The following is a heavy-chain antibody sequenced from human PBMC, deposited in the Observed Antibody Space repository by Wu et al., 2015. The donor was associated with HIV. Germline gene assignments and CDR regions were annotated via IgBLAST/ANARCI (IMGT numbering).Heavy chain of an antibody. D-gene: IGHD4-11*01. J-gene: IGHJ6*03. V-gene: IGHV1-18*01. Sequence: QVQLVQSGAEVKKPGASVKVSCKASGYTFTSYGISWVRQAPGQGLEWMGWISAYNGNTNYAQKLQGRVTMTTDTSTSTAYMELRSLRSDDTAVYYCARVLGAGRLQLIGYYYMDVWGKGTTVTVSS. CDR3: ARVLGAGRLQLIGYYYMDV. CDR1: GYTFTSYG. CDR2: ISAYNGNT.